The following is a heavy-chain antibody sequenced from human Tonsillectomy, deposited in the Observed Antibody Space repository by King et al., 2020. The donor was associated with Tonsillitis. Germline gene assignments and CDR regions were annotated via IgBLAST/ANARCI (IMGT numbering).Heavy chain of an antibody. CDR3: AKEEVGFDY. J-gene: IGHJ4*02. CDR2: IAYDGSNK. V-gene: IGHV3-30*18. CDR1: GFTFSSYG. Sequence: EQLVQSGGGVVQPGRSLRLSCAASGFTFSSYGMHWVRQAPGKGLEWVAFIAYDGSNKKYADSVKGRFTISRDNSKNTLYLQMNSLRVEDTAVYYCAKEEVGFDYWGQGTLVTVSS.